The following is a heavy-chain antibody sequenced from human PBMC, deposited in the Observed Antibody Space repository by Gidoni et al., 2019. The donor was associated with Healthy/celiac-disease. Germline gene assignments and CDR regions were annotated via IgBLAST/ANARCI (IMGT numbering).Heavy chain of an antibody. CDR1: GFPFGAYA. Sequence: EVQLVESGGGLVQPGRSLSRSCAASGFPFGAYALHWVRQAPGKGLEWVSGSSWNSGSIGYADSVKGRFTISRDNAKNSLYLQMNSLRAEDTALYYCAKAATHRYCSSTSCYESAHFDYWGQGTLVTVSS. CDR3: AKAATHRYCSSTSCYESAHFDY. J-gene: IGHJ4*02. D-gene: IGHD2-2*01. V-gene: IGHV3-9*01. CDR2: SSWNSGSI.